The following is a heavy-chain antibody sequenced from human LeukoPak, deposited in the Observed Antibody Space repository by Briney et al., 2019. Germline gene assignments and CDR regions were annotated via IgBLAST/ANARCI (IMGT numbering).Heavy chain of an antibody. CDR2: TYYRSKWLT. CDR3: TRKGTVTTPFDY. V-gene: IGHV6-1*01. CDR1: GDSVSSNSAA. J-gene: IGHJ4*02. D-gene: IGHD4-11*01. Sequence: SQTLSVTCAISGDSVSSNSAAWNWIRQSPSRGLEWLGRTYYRSKWLTDYAVSVKSRITINADTPKNQFSLQLNSVTPEDTAVYYCTRKGTVTTPFDYWGQGILVTVSS.